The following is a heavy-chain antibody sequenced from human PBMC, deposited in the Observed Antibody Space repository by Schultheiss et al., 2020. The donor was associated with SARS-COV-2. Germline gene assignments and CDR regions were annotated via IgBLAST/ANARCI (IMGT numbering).Heavy chain of an antibody. CDR1: GGSISTYH. CDR3: AADTTYYDFWSGYSVYYYGMDV. CDR2: IYYSGST. D-gene: IGHD3-3*01. V-gene: IGHV4-59*01. Sequence: SETLSLTCTVSGGSISTYHWKWVRQPPGKGLEWIGYIYYSGSTNYNPSLKSRVTISVDTSKNQFSLQLNSVTAADTAVYYCAADTTYYDFWSGYSVYYYGMDVWGQGTTVTVSS. J-gene: IGHJ6*02.